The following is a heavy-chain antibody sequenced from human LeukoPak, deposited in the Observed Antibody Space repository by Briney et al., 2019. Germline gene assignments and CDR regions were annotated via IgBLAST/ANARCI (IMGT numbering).Heavy chain of an antibody. J-gene: IGHJ4*02. V-gene: IGHV5-51*01. CDR2: IYPGDSDT. D-gene: IGHD6-13*01. CDR1: GYSFTRYW. Sequence: GESLKISCKGSGYSFTRYWIGWVRQMPGKGLEWMGIIYPGDSDTRYSPSFQGHVTISADKSISTAYLQWSSLKASDTAMYYCARWYSSSSPSDYFDYWGQGTLVTVSS. CDR3: ARWYSSSSPSDYFDY.